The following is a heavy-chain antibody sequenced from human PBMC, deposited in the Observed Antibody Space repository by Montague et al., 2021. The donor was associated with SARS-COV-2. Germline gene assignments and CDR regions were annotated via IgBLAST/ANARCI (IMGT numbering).Heavy chain of an antibody. CDR3: ARGLVGLLWFGEKYLGGTWFDP. V-gene: IGHV4-39*01. CDR2: IYYSGST. J-gene: IGHJ5*02. D-gene: IGHD3-10*01. CDR1: GGSISSSSYC. Sequence: SETLSLTCTVSGGSISSSSYCWGWIRQPPGKGLEWIGSIYYSGSTYYNPSLKSRVTISVDTSKNQFSLKLSSVTAADTAVYYCARGLVGLLWFGEKYLGGTWFDPWGQGTLVTVSS.